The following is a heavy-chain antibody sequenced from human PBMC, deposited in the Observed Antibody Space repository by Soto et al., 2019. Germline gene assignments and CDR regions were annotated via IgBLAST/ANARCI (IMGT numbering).Heavy chain of an antibody. V-gene: IGHV3-49*03. D-gene: IGHD3-3*01. Sequence: GGSLRLSCTASGFTFGDYAMSWFRQAPGKGLEWVGFIRSKAYGGTTEYAASVKGRFTISRDDSKSIAYLQMNSLKTEDTAVYYCTRDDPSYDFWSGYWGTNWFDPWGQGTLVTVSS. CDR2: IRSKAYGGTT. J-gene: IGHJ5*02. CDR1: GFTFGDYA. CDR3: TRDDPSYDFWSGYWGTNWFDP.